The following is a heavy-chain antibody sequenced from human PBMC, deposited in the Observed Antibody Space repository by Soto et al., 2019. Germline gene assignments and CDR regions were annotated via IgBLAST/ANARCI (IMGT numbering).Heavy chain of an antibody. CDR1: GGSINTFY. V-gene: IGHV4-4*07. CDR2: IFSSGST. D-gene: IGHD5-12*01. CDR3: AREGSYSAYNFAHGIQLWSFDF. Sequence: SETLSLTCTVSGGSINTFYWTWVRQPAGKGLEWIGRIFSSGSTSFNPSLESRVAMSVDTSKNHFSLNLSSVTAADMAVYYCAREGSYSAYNFAHGIQLWSFDFWGQGALVTVSS. J-gene: IGHJ4*02.